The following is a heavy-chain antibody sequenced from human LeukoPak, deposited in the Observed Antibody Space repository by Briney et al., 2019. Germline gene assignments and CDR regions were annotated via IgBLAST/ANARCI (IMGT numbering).Heavy chain of an antibody. Sequence: GGSLRLSCAASGFTFSSYAMSWVRQAPGKGLEWVSAISGSGGSTYYADSVKGRSTISRDNSKNTLYLQMNSLRAEDTAVYYCATGSSGWFPSYFQHWGQGTLVTVSS. CDR3: ATGSSGWFPSYFQH. CDR1: GFTFSSYA. CDR2: ISGSGGST. V-gene: IGHV3-23*01. J-gene: IGHJ1*01. D-gene: IGHD6-19*01.